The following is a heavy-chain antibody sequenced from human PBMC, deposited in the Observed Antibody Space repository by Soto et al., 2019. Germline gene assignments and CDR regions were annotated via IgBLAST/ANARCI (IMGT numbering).Heavy chain of an antibody. Sequence: GASVKVSCKASGYTFTSYGISWVRQAPGQGLEWMGWISAYNGNTNYAQKLQGRVTMTTDTSTSTAYMELRSLRSDDTAVYYCARDETLYYYDSSGFLDYWGQGTLVTVSS. CDR1: GYTFTSYG. D-gene: IGHD3-22*01. V-gene: IGHV1-18*01. CDR2: ISAYNGNT. J-gene: IGHJ4*02. CDR3: ARDETLYYYDSSGFLDY.